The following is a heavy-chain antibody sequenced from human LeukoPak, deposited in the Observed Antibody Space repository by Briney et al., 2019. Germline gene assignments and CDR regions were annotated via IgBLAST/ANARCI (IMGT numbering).Heavy chain of an antibody. CDR3: ARGSGTYDFDY. J-gene: IGHJ4*02. CDR1: GYTFTGYY. D-gene: IGHD1-26*01. V-gene: IGHV1-2*02. CDR2: INPNSGGT. Sequence: ASVTVSCKASGYTFTGYYMHWVRQAPRQGLEWMGWINPNSGGTNYAQKFQGRITMTRDTSISTAYMELSRLRSDDTAVYYCARGSGTYDFDYWGQGILVTVSS.